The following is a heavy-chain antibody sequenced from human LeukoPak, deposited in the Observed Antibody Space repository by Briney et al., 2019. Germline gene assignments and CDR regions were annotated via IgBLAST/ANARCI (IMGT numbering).Heavy chain of an antibody. D-gene: IGHD6-13*01. CDR3: ARDGTATGLYFDL. V-gene: IGHV3-7*01. CDR2: IRQDGGEK. Sequence: GGSLRLSCAVSGFTFTDYWMNWVRQAPGKGLEWVASIRQDGGEKSYVDSVKGRFTISRDNTKRSLYLQINSLRAEDTAVYYCARDGTATGLYFDLWGQGTLVTVSS. J-gene: IGHJ4*01. CDR1: GFTFTDYW.